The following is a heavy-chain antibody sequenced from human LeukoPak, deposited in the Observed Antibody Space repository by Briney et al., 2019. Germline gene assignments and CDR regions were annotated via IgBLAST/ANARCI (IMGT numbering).Heavy chain of an antibody. D-gene: IGHD5-18*01. V-gene: IGHV3-21*01. CDR1: GFTFSSYS. Sequence: GGSLRLSCAASGFTFSSYSMNWVRQAPGKGLEWVSSISSSSSYIYYADSVKGRFTISRDNSKNTLYLQMSSLRVEDTAVYYCVKEFGGHSYGAYFDYWGQGTLVTVSS. CDR2: ISSSSSYI. CDR3: VKEFGGHSYGAYFDY. J-gene: IGHJ4*02.